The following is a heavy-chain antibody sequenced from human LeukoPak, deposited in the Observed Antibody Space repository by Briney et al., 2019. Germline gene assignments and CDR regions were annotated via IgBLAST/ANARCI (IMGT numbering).Heavy chain of an antibody. CDR1: GYTFTGYY. J-gene: IGHJ4*02. CDR2: INPNSGGT. CDR3: ARANRITMVRGTMSY. V-gene: IGHV1-2*02. Sequence: KPGASVKVSCKASGYTFTGYYMHWVRQAPGRGLEWMGWINPNSGGTNYAQKFQGRVTMTRDTSISTAYMELSRLRSDDTAVYYCARANRITMVRGTMSYWGQGTLVTVSS. D-gene: IGHD3-10*01.